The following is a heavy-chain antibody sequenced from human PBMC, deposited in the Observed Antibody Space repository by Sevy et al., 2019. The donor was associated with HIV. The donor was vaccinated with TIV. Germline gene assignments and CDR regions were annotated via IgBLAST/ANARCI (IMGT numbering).Heavy chain of an antibody. CDR1: GDSVSSDIGA. CDR3: ARGRGITFDI. Sequence: SQTLSLTCVISGDSVSSDIGAWNWIRQSPSRGLEWLGRTYYRSKWYNEYAVFVKSRMTVNADTSMNQFSLQLNSMTPEDTAMYFCARGRGITFDIWGQGTMVTVSS. J-gene: IGHJ3*02. V-gene: IGHV6-1*01. D-gene: IGHD3-10*01. CDR2: TYYRSKWYN.